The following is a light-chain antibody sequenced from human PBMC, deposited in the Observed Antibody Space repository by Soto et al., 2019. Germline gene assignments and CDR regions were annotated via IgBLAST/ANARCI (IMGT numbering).Light chain of an antibody. CDR2: AAS. CDR3: LQHNTYPRT. J-gene: IGKJ1*01. Sequence: DSQMTESPSSLSASVGDRGTITCRASQGIRKDLGWYQQKPGKAPKRLIYAASSLQSGVPSRFSGSGSGTEFTLTISSLQPEDCATYYCLQHNTYPRTFGQGKKVEIK. CDR1: QGIRKD. V-gene: IGKV1-17*01.